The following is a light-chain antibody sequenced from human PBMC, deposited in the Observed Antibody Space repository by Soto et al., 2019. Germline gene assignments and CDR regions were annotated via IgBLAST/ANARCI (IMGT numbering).Light chain of an antibody. CDR2: EVT. CDR1: SSDVGGYNY. V-gene: IGLV2-8*01. Sequence: QSALTQPPSASGSPGQSVTISCTGTSSDVGGYNYVSWYQQYPGRAPKLMIYEVTKRPSGVPDRCSGSKYGNTASLTVSGLQAEDEADDYCSSYAASNHFPVVFGGGTKLTVL. J-gene: IGLJ3*02. CDR3: SSYAASNHFPVV.